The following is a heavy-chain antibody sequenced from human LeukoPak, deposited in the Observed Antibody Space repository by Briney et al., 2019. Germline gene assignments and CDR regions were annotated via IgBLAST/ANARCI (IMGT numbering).Heavy chain of an antibody. J-gene: IGHJ4*02. V-gene: IGHV3-53*01. Sequence: PGGSLRLFCAVSGLTVSSNCMRWVRQAPGKALEWLAIICSDNIKQYSDSAKGRFTISRDDSKNMLYLQMNSLRADDSAIYYCVGDVLRSSGSFWGQGTLVTVSS. CDR3: VGDVLRSSGSF. D-gene: IGHD6-19*01. CDR2: ICSDNIK. CDR1: GLTVSSNC.